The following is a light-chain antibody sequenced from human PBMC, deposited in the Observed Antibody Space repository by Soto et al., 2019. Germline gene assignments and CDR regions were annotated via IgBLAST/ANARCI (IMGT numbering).Light chain of an antibody. J-gene: IGKJ4*01. CDR1: QSVSSSY. CDR2: GAS. CDR3: QQYGSSPTP. Sequence: EIVLTQSPGTLSLSPGERATLSCRASQSVSSSYLAWYQQKPGQAPRLLIYGASSRATGIPDRFSGSGSGTDFTLTISRLEPEDFAVYYCQQYGSSPTPFGGGTKVDI. V-gene: IGKV3-20*01.